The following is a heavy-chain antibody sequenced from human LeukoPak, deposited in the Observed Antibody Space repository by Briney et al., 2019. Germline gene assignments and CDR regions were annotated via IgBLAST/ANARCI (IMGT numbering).Heavy chain of an antibody. V-gene: IGHV1-46*01. Sequence: GASVKVSCKASGYTFTSYYMHWVRQAPGQGLEWMGIINPSGGSTSYAQKFQGRVTMTRDTSTSTVYMELSSLRSEDTAVYYCARDGLWFGELFQSGYFDYWGQGTLVTVSS. CDR1: GYTFTSYY. D-gene: IGHD3-10*01. CDR3: ARDGLWFGELFQSGYFDY. J-gene: IGHJ4*02. CDR2: INPSGGST.